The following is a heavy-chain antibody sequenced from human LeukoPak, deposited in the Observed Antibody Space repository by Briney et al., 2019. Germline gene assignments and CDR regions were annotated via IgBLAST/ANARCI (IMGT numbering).Heavy chain of an antibody. V-gene: IGHV1-69*04. J-gene: IGHJ4*02. D-gene: IGHD6-13*01. CDR2: IIPILGIA. CDR1: GGTFSSYA. Sequence: SVKVSCKASGGTFSSYAISWVRQAPGQGLEWMGRIIPILGIANYAQKFQGRVTITADKSTSTAYMELSSLRSEDTAVYYCARDLGAAAGGGYFDYWGQGTLVTVSS. CDR3: ARDLGAAAGGGYFDY.